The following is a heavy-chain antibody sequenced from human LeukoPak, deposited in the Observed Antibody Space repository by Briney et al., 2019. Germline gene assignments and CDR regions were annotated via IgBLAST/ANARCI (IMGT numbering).Heavy chain of an antibody. CDR3: AREIVGSSSWYWYFDL. CDR1: GGSISSSSYY. CDR2: IYYSGST. V-gene: IGHV4-39*02. Sequence: SETLSLTCTVSGGSISSSSYYWGWIRQPPGTGLEWIGSIYYSGSTYYNPSLKSRVTISVDTSKNQFSLKLNSVTAADTAVYYCAREIVGSSSWYWYFDLWGRGTLVTASS. D-gene: IGHD6-13*01. J-gene: IGHJ2*01.